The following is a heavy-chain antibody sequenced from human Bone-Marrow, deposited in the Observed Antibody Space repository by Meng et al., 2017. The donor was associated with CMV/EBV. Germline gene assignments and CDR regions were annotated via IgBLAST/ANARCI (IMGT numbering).Heavy chain of an antibody. D-gene: IGHD3-3*01. CDR1: GFTFTTYE. CDR2: ISSGGGTI. V-gene: IGHV3-48*03. Sequence: GGSLRLSCAASGFTFTTYEMNWVRQAPGKGLEWVSYISSGGGTIYCADSVRGRFTLSRDNAKNSLHLQMNSLRAEDTAVYYCARELGGGFWSGYFAYWGQGTLVTVSS. CDR3: ARELGGGFWSGYFAY. J-gene: IGHJ4*02.